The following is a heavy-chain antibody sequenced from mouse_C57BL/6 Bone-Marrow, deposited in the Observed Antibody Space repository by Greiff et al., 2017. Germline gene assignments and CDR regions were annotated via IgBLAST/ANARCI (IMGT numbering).Heavy chain of an antibody. J-gene: IGHJ1*03. CDR2: IDPENGDT. CDR1: GFNIKDDY. V-gene: IGHV14-4*01. Sequence: VQLQQSGAELVRPGASVKLSCTASGFNIKDDYMHWVKQRPEQGLEWIGWIDPENGDTEYASKFQGKATITADTSSNTAYLRLSSLTSEDTAVYYCTALGTTVVAPYWYFDVWGTGTTVTVSS. CDR3: TALGTTVVAPYWYFDV. D-gene: IGHD1-1*01.